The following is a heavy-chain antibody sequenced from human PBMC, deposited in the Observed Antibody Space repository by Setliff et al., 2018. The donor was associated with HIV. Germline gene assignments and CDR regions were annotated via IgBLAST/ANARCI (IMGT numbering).Heavy chain of an antibody. V-gene: IGHV3-21*01. Sequence: GGSLRLSCAASGFNFSTHTMNWIRQAPGKGLEWVSSISSSGTYIYYADSMKGRFTISRDNAKNSLYLQMNSLRAEDTAVYYCAKGGTTVLDYWGQGTLVTVSS. CDR1: GFNFSTHT. CDR3: AKGGTTVLDY. D-gene: IGHD4-17*01. CDR2: ISSSGTYI. J-gene: IGHJ4*02.